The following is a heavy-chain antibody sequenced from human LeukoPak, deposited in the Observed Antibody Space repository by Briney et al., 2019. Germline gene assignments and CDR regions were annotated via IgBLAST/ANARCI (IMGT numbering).Heavy chain of an antibody. CDR3: ARTFYDTLDSDAFDF. CDR2: INPDSGGT. Sequence: GASVKVSCKASGYTFTGYYMHWVRQAPGQGLEWMGWINPDSGGTNNAQKFQGTVTMTRDTSISTAYMELSRLRSDDTAVYYCARTFYDTLDSDAFDFWGQGTMVIVSS. V-gene: IGHV1-2*02. D-gene: IGHD2/OR15-2a*01. CDR1: GYTFTGYY. J-gene: IGHJ3*01.